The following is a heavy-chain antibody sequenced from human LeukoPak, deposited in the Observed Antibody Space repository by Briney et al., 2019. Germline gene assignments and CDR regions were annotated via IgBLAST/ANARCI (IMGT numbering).Heavy chain of an antibody. CDR2: ISTNGGGT. J-gene: IGHJ4*02. Sequence: GGSLRLSCAASGFTFSTYAMHWVRQTPGKRLGYVSAISTNGGGTYYANSVKGRFTISRDNSKNTLYLQMGSLRAEDMAVYYCARYCSGVSCYSGYDYWGQGTLVTVSS. CDR1: GFTFSTYA. V-gene: IGHV3-64*01. D-gene: IGHD2-15*01. CDR3: ARYCSGVSCYSGYDY.